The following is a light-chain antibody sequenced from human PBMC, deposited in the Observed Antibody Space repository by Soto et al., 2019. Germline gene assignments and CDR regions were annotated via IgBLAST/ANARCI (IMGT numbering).Light chain of an antibody. CDR2: AAS. Sequence: DIQMTQPPSSLSASVGDRVTITCRASQGIRNDLAWYQQKPRKAPKRLIYAASSLQSGVPSRFSGSGSGTDFTLTISSLQPEDFATYYCLQHNTYPRTFGQGTKVEIK. CDR1: QGIRND. CDR3: LQHNTYPRT. J-gene: IGKJ1*01. V-gene: IGKV1-17*01.